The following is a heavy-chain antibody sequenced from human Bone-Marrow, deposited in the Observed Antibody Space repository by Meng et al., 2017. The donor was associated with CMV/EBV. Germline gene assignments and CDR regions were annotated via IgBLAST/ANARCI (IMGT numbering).Heavy chain of an antibody. Sequence: SVKVSCKASGGTSNTYTFNWVRQAPGRGLEWVGGIIPYLDEPNYEQAFQGRVTITSDRSTSAYMELSSLRPEDTAVYFCSGRGTYGRALDVWGQGTLVTVSS. CDR2: IIPYLDEP. J-gene: IGHJ3*01. CDR3: SGRGTYGRALDV. V-gene: IGHV1-69*10. D-gene: IGHD3-10*01. CDR1: GGTSNTYT.